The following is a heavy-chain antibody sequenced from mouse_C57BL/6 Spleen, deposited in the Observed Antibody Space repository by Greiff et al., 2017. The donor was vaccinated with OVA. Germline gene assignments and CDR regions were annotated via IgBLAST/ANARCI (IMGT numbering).Heavy chain of an antibody. D-gene: IGHD1-1*01. V-gene: IGHV1-50*01. CDR3: ARTGSSYDY. CDR2: IDPSDSYT. Sequence: QVQLQQPGAELVKPGASVKLSCKASGYTFTSYWMQWVKQRPGQGLEWIGEIDPSDSYTNYNQKFKGQATLTVDTSSSTAYMQLSSLTSEDSAVYYCARTGSSYDYWGQGTTLTVSS. CDR1: GYTFTSYW. J-gene: IGHJ2*01.